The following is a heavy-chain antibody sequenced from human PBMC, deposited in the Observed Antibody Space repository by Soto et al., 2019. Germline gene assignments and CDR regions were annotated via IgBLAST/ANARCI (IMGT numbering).Heavy chain of an antibody. D-gene: IGHD3-10*01. V-gene: IGHV1-3*01. J-gene: IGHJ6*02. CDR2: INAGNGNT. Sequence: AASVKVSCKASGYTFTSYAMHWVRQAPGQRLEWMGWINAGNGNTKYSQKFQGRVTITRDTSASTAYMELSSLRSEDTAVYYCATGAYGSGSLFDYYYYYGMDVWGQGTTVTVSS. CDR3: ATGAYGSGSLFDYYYYYGMDV. CDR1: GYTFTSYA.